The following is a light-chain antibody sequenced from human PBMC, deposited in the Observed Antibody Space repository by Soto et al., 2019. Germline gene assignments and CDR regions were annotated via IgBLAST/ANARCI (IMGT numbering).Light chain of an antibody. CDR1: QGVSND. V-gene: IGKV1-6*01. Sequence: AIEMTQSPSSLSVSAGDRATLSCRASQGVSNDLGWYQQKPGQTPKLLIFAASTWQSGVPSRFSGSGSGTDFTLTISSLQPEDFATYYCLQDINYPWTFGQGTKVEIE. J-gene: IGKJ1*01. CDR3: LQDINYPWT. CDR2: AAS.